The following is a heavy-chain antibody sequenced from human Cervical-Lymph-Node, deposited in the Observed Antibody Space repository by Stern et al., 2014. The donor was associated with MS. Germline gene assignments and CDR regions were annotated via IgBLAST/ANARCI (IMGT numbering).Heavy chain of an antibody. V-gene: IGHV1-46*01. CDR3: AGELGHEYFQH. Sequence: VQLVQSGAEVKKPGASVKVSCKASGYTFTSYYMHWVRQAPGQGLEWMGIINPSGGSTSYAQKFQGRVTMTRDTSTSTVYMELSSLRSEDTAVYYCAGELGHEYFQHWGQGTLVTVSS. CDR1: GYTFTSYY. J-gene: IGHJ1*01. CDR2: INPSGGST.